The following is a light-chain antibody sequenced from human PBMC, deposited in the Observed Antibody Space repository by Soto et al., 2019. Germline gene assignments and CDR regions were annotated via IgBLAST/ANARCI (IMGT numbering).Light chain of an antibody. V-gene: IGKV4-1*01. Sequence: DIVMTQSPDSLAVSLGERATINCKYSQSVLYSSNNKNYLAWYQQKPGQPPKLLIYWASTRESGVPDRFSGSGSGTDFTLTISSLQAEDVAVYYCQQYYSTPWTFGQGTKV. CDR1: QSVLYSSNNKNY. CDR3: QQYYSTPWT. CDR2: WAS. J-gene: IGKJ1*01.